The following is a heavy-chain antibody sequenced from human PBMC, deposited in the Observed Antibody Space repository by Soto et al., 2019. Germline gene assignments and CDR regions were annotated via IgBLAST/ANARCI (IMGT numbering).Heavy chain of an antibody. Sequence: GASVKVSSKASGYRMTSYYMRWVQHAPEPGLEGMGIINPSRGSTRYAQKLQGRVTMTRDPSTSTVYMELSRLRSEDTAVYYCARDRAVAEFNWFDPWGQGTLVTVSS. D-gene: IGHD6-19*01. CDR3: ARDRAVAEFNWFDP. CDR1: GYRMTSYY. CDR2: INPSRGST. V-gene: IGHV1-46*01. J-gene: IGHJ5*02.